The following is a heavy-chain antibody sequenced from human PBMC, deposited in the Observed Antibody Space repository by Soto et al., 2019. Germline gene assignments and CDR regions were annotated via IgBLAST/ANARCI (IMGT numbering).Heavy chain of an antibody. Sequence: ASVKVSCKASGYTFTGYHMHWVRQAPGQGLEWMGWINPNSGGTNYAQKFQGWVTMTRDTSISTAYMELSRLRSDDTAVYYCAKEYSSSWPPLYYFDYWGQGTLVTVSS. D-gene: IGHD6-6*01. J-gene: IGHJ4*02. V-gene: IGHV1-2*04. CDR1: GYTFTGYH. CDR2: INPNSGGT. CDR3: AKEYSSSWPPLYYFDY.